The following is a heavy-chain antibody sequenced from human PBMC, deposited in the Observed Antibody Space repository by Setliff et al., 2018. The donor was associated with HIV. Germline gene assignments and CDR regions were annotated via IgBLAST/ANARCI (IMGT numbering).Heavy chain of an antibody. CDR3: AKNARDYYYYYMDV. CDR1: EFIFSRYA. V-gene: IGHV3-30*01. CDR2: ISSDGSDK. Sequence: GSLRLSCAASEFIFSRYAIYWVRQAPGKGLEWVAVISSDGSDKYYADSVKGRFTISRDNSKNTLYLQMNSLRAEDTAVYYCAKNARDYYYYYMDVWGKGTAVTVSS. J-gene: IGHJ6*03.